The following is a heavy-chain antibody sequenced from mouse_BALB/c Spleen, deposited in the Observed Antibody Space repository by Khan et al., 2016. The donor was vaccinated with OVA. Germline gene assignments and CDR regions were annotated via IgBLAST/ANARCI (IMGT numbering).Heavy chain of an antibody. D-gene: IGHD1-1*01. Sequence: QVQLKESGAELAKPGASVKMSCKASGYTFTSYWMHWVKQRPGQGLEWIGYINPSTGYTEYNQRFKDKATLTADKSSSTAYMQLSSLTSKESAVYYCANQGSSSAWLTYWGQGTLVTVSA. CDR2: INPSTGYT. V-gene: IGHV1-7*01. CDR3: ANQGSSSAWLTY. CDR1: GYTFTSYW. J-gene: IGHJ3*01.